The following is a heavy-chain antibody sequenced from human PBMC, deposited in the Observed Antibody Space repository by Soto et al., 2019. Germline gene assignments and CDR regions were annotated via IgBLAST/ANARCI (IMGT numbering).Heavy chain of an antibody. CDR3: ARDAPIRARDFDI. CDR2: IYYSGST. Sequence: PSETLSLTCTVSGGSISSGDYYWSWIRQPPGKGLEWIGYIYYSGSTYYNPSLKSRVTISVDTSKNQFSLKLSSVTAADTAVYYCARDAPIRARDFDIWGQGTMVTVSS. J-gene: IGHJ3*02. V-gene: IGHV4-30-4*01. CDR1: GGSISSGDYY.